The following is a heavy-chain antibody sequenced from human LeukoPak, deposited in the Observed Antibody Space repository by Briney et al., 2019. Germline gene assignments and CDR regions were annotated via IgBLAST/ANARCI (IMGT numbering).Heavy chain of an antibody. D-gene: IGHD6-13*01. V-gene: IGHV1-8*01. Sequence: ASVKVSCKASGYTFTSYDINWVRQATGQGLEWMGWMDPNSGNTGYAQKFQGRITMTRNTSISTAYMELSSLTSEDTAVYYCARIAAAGNRRLNYWGQGALVTVSS. CDR3: ARIAAAGNRRLNY. CDR1: GYTFTSYD. CDR2: MDPNSGNT. J-gene: IGHJ4*02.